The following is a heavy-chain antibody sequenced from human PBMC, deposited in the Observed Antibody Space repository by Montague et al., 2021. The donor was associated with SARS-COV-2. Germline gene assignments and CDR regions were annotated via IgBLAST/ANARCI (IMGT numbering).Heavy chain of an antibody. V-gene: IGHV4-61*03. D-gene: IGHD4-23*01. CDR1: GASISTGSDY. Sequence: SETLSLTCTVSGASISTGSDYWTWIRQRPGRGLEWIENFYYSGGSTYNPSLKSRVTISADTSKNLFSLTLKSVTASDTAVYYCARDRGDIYGGNSAWFDPWGQGTLVTVSS. CDR3: ARDRGDIYGGNSAWFDP. CDR2: FYYSGGS. J-gene: IGHJ5*02.